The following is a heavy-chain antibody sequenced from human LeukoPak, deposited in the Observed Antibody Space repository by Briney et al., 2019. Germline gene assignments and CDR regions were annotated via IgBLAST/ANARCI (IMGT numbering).Heavy chain of an antibody. Sequence: GGSLRLSCAASGFTFSTYWMHWVRQAPGKGLAWVSRINSDGSSISYADSVKGRFTISRDNAKNTVYLQMNSLRVEDTAVYYCARGYDYWGQGTLVTVSS. J-gene: IGHJ4*02. CDR1: GFTFSTYW. V-gene: IGHV3-74*01. CDR3: ARGYDY. CDR2: INSDGSSI. D-gene: IGHD5-18*01.